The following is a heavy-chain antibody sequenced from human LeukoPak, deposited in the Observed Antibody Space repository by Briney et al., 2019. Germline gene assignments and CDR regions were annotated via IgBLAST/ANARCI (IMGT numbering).Heavy chain of an antibody. CDR3: ATDNGYSSSWYYSLDP. CDR1: GYTLTELS. D-gene: IGHD6-13*01. Sequence: ASVKDSCKVSGYTLTELSMHWVRQAPGKGLEWMGVFDPEDGETIYAQKFQGRVTMTEDTSTDTAYMELSSLRSEDTAVYYCATDNGYSSSWYYSLDPWGQGTLVTVSS. CDR2: FDPEDGET. J-gene: IGHJ5*02. V-gene: IGHV1-24*01.